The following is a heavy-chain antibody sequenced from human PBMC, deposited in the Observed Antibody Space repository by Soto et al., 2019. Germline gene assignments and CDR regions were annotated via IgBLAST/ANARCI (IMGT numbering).Heavy chain of an antibody. Sequence: EVQLVESGGGLVQPGESLKLSCAASGFTFSGSAMHWVRQASGKGLEWVGRIRSKANNYATAYSASVKGRFTISRDDSKNTAYLQMNSLKTDDPAVYYCSSVRVTSGWYLWGQGTLVTVSS. CDR1: GFTFSGSA. J-gene: IGHJ5*02. CDR2: IRSKANNYAT. V-gene: IGHV3-73*01. D-gene: IGHD6-19*01. CDR3: SSVRVTSGWYL.